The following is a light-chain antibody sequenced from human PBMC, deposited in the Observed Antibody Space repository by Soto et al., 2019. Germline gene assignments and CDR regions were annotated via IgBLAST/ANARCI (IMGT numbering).Light chain of an antibody. Sequence: QSALTQPASVSGSPGQSITISCTGSSSDVGSYTLVSWYQQHPGKVPKLMIYEVSKRPSGVSVRFSGSRSGNTASLTISGLQAEDEDDYFCWSYAGSFTYVFGTGTKLTVL. CDR2: EVS. J-gene: IGLJ1*01. V-gene: IGLV2-23*02. CDR3: WSYAGSFTYV. CDR1: SSDVGSYTL.